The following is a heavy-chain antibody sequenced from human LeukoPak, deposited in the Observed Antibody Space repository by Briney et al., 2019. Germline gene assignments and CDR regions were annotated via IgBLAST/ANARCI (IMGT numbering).Heavy chain of an antibody. V-gene: IGHV1-46*01. Sequence: ASVKVSCKASGYSFTSHYMHWVRQAPGQGLEWLGLINPSGSSTLYAQKFQGRVTMTRDMSTTTDYMELSSLRSEDTAVYYCARVGGVVTVYDYWGQGTLVTVSS. CDR2: INPSGSST. D-gene: IGHD3-22*01. CDR1: GYSFTSHY. J-gene: IGHJ4*02. CDR3: ARVGGVVTVYDY.